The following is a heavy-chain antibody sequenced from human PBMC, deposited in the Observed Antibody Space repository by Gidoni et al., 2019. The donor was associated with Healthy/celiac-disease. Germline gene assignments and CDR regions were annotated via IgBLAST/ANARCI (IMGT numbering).Heavy chain of an antibody. D-gene: IGHD3-10*01. V-gene: IGHV3-23*01. CDR2: ISGSGGST. J-gene: IGHJ5*02. CDR1: GFHLSSYA. CDR3: AKGTTMVRLFWFDP. Sequence: EVQLLESGGGLVQPGGSLRLSCAASGFHLSSYAMSWVRQAPGKGLEGVSAISGSGGSTYYADSVKGRFTISRDNSKNTLYLQMNSLRAEDTAVYYCAKGTTMVRLFWFDPWGQGTLVTVSS.